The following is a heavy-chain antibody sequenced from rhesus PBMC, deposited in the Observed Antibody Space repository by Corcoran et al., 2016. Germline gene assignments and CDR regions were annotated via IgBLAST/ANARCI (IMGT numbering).Heavy chain of an antibody. V-gene: IGHV4S10*01. Sequence: QVQLQESGPGVVKPSETLSLTCAVSGGSISDSYRWSWIRQPPGKGLEWIGYIYGSSTTTNYNPPLKSRITISKDTSKNQFSLKLSSVTAADTAVYYCARENNFWIGYYRDNRFDVWGPGVLVTVSS. CDR2: IYGSSTTT. D-gene: IGHD3-3*01. J-gene: IGHJ5-1*01. CDR1: GGSISDSYR. CDR3: ARENNFWIGYYRDNRFDV.